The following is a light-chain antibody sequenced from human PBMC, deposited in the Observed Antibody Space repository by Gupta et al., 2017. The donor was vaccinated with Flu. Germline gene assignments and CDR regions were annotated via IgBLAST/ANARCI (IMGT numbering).Light chain of an antibody. J-gene: IGLJ2*01. CDR2: RIF. CDR3: AVWDDTLDAVV. CDR1: SSNIGSNY. Sequence: QSVLPQSPSASGTPGQTVTISCSGSSSNIGSNYVSWYQHLPPTAPKLLIYRIFQRPSGVPDRFSGSKSGTSASLVISGLRSEDEADYYCAVWDDTLDAVVFGGGTKLTVL. V-gene: IGLV1-47*01.